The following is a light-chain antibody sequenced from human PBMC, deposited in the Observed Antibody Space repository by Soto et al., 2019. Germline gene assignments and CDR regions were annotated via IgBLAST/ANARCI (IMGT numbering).Light chain of an antibody. CDR3: YSYAGTYTFV. V-gene: IGLV2-11*01. CDR1: ANDVGGHNY. CDR2: DVT. Sequence: QSALTQPRSVSGSPGQSATISCTGTANDVGGHNYVSWYQQHPGEAPKLLIYDVTERPSGVPDRFSGSKSGNTASLTISGLQTEDEADYYCYSYAGTYTFVFXTGTKVTV. J-gene: IGLJ1*01.